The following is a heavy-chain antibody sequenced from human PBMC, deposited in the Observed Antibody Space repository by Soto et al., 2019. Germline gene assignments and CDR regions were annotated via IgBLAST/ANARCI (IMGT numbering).Heavy chain of an antibody. J-gene: IGHJ6*03. Sequence: VASVKVSCKASGYTFTSYAMHWVRQAPGQRLERMGWINAGNGNTKYSQKFQGRVTITRDTSASTAYMEMSSLRSEDTAFFYCAREGYDFHYYYYYMDVWGKGTTVTVSS. CDR3: AREGYDFHYYYYYMDV. CDR1: GYTFTSYA. V-gene: IGHV1-3*01. CDR2: INAGNGNT. D-gene: IGHD5-12*01.